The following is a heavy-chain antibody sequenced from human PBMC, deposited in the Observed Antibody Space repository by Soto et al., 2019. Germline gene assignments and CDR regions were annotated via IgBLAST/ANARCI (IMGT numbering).Heavy chain of an antibody. CDR2: IRGSGGST. Sequence: EVQLLESGGGLVQPGGSLRLSCAASGFTFSSYAMSWVRQAPGKGLEWVSAIRGSGGSTYYADSVKGRFTISRDNSKNTLYLQMNSLRAEDTAVYYCAKDRITMIVVVITDAFEIWGQGTMVTVSS. V-gene: IGHV3-23*01. D-gene: IGHD3-22*01. CDR3: AKDRITMIVVVITDAFEI. J-gene: IGHJ3*02. CDR1: GFTFSSYA.